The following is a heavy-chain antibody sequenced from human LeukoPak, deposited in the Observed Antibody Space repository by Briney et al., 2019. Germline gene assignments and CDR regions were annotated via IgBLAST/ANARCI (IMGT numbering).Heavy chain of an antibody. Sequence: GGSLRLSCAASGFTFSSYWMNWVRQAPGKGLVWVSRIASDGSSTTYADSVKGRFSISRDNAKSSLYLQMNSLRAEDTAVYYCARENVAVPGEDYWGQGTLVTVSS. V-gene: IGHV3-74*01. CDR2: IASDGSST. D-gene: IGHD6-19*01. CDR3: ARENVAVPGEDY. J-gene: IGHJ4*02. CDR1: GFTFSSYW.